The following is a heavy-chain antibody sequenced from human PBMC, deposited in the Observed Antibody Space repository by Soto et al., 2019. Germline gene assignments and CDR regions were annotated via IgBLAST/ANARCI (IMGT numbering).Heavy chain of an antibody. CDR3: AYLRSYAQGYYFDY. CDR1: GGTFSSYT. V-gene: IGHV1-69*02. D-gene: IGHD3-10*02. J-gene: IGHJ4*02. Sequence: QVQLVQSGAEVKKPGSSVKVSCKASGGTFSSYTISWVRQAPGQGLEWMGRIIPILGIANYAQKFQGRVTITADKSTSTAYMELSSLRSEDTAVYYCAYLRSYAQGYYFDYWGQGTLVTVSS. CDR2: IIPILGIA.